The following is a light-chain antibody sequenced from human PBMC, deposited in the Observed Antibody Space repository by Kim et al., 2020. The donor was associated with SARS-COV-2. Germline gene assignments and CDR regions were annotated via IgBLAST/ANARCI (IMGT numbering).Light chain of an antibody. J-gene: IGLJ1*01. CDR2: QDS. CDR1: KLGDKY. V-gene: IGLV3-1*01. CDR3: QAWDSSTEV. Sequence: LTQPPSVSVSPGQTASITCSGDKLGDKYACWYQQKPGQSPVLVIYQDSKRPSGIPERFSGSNSGNTATLTISGTQAMDEADYYCQAWDSSTEVFGTGTKVTVL.